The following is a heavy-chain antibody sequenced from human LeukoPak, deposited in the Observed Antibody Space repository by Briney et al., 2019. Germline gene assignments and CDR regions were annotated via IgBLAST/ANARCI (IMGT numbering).Heavy chain of an antibody. Sequence: GGSLRLSCAASGFTFSSYAMIWVRQAPGKGLEWVSAISGSGGDTYYADSVKGRFTIFRGNSKNTVYLRMNSLRAEDTAVYYCAKDPWGSRGYFDYWGQGTLVTVSS. CDR1: GFTFSSYA. J-gene: IGHJ4*02. D-gene: IGHD7-27*01. CDR2: ISGSGGDT. CDR3: AKDPWGSRGYFDY. V-gene: IGHV3-23*01.